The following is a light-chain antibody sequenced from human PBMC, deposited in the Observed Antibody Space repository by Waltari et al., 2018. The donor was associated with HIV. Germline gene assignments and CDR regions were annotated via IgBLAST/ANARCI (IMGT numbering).Light chain of an antibody. CDR1: SSHIGNNY. CDR2: ENN. V-gene: IGLV1-51*02. J-gene: IGLJ1*01. CDR3: GTWDSSLSYV. Sequence: QSVLTQPPSVSAAPGQKVTISCSGSSSHIGNNYVSWYQQLPGTAPKLLIYENNKRPSGIPDRFSGSKSGTSATLGITGLQTGDEADYYCGTWDSSLSYVFGTGTKVTVL.